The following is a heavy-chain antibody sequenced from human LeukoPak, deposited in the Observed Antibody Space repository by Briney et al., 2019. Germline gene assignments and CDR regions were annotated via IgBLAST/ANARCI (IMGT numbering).Heavy chain of an antibody. J-gene: IGHJ4*02. CDR2: IIPILGIA. V-gene: IGHV1-69*04. D-gene: IGHD2-2*03. CDR1: GGTFSSYT. CDR3: ARDWSGYCSSTSCFHYFFEY. Sequence: SVKVACKASGGTFSSYTISWVRQAPGQGLEWMGRIIPILGIANYAQKFQGRVTITADKSTSKAYMELSSLRPEDTAVYDCARDWSGYCSSTSCFHYFFEYWGGGTRVSVSS.